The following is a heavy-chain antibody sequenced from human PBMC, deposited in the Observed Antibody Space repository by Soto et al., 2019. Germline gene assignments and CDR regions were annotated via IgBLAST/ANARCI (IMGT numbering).Heavy chain of an antibody. CDR1: GFTLSSHW. J-gene: IGHJ3*02. Sequence: EEQLVESGGGLAQPGGSLRLSCAASGFTLSSHWMHWVRQAPGKGLVWVSRINRDGSTINYDDSVRGRYTISRDNAKNTLSLQMNSLRAEDTAVYYCARVADCTYSSNCNGRAAFDMWVQGTMVTVSS. V-gene: IGHV3-74*01. CDR2: INRDGSTI. D-gene: IGHD6-13*01. CDR3: ARVADCTYSSNCNGRAAFDM.